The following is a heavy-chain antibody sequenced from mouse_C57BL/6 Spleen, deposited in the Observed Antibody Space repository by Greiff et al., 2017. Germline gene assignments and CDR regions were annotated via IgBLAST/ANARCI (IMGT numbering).Heavy chain of an antibody. J-gene: IGHJ4*01. CDR1: GYTFTDYE. CDR2: IDPETGGT. D-gene: IGHD1-1*02. V-gene: IGHV1-15*01. Sequence: VQLQQSGAELVRPGASVTLSCKASGYTFTDYEMHWVKQTPVHGLEWIGAIDPETGGTAYNQKFKGKAILTADKSSSTAYMELRSLTSEDSAVYYCTRADGSHYYAMDYWGQGTSVTVSS. CDR3: TRADGSHYYAMDY.